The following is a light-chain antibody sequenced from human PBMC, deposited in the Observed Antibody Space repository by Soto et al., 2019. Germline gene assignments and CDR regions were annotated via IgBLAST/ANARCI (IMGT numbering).Light chain of an antibody. V-gene: IGKV1-39*01. CDR3: QKYDTVPWT. Sequence: DIQMTQSPFSLSASVGDRVTITCRASQSISTYLNWYQQKPGKAPNLLIYAASSLQGGVPSRFSGSASGTDFTLTISSLHPEDFATYYCQKYDTVPWTFGQGTKVEIK. CDR2: AAS. CDR1: QSISTY. J-gene: IGKJ1*01.